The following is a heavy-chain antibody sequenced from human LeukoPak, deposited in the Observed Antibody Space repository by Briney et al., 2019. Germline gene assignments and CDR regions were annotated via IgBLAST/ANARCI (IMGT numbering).Heavy chain of an antibody. D-gene: IGHD4-17*01. CDR3: ARVGDYVDGMDV. CDR1: GFTFNIYA. Sequence: GRSLRLSCAASGFTFNIYAMHWVRQSPGKGLEWVAVVSSDGTSKYYADSVKGRFTISRDNSRNTLSLQMNSLRPEDTAVYYSARVGDYVDGMDVWGQGTTVTVSS. CDR2: VSSDGTSK. V-gene: IGHV3-30-3*01. J-gene: IGHJ6*02.